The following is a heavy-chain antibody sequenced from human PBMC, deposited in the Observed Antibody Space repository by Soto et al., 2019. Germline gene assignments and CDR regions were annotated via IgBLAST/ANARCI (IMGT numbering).Heavy chain of an antibody. V-gene: IGHV4-59*08. J-gene: IGHJ4*02. CDR3: ARGGWRLIDY. CDR2: TYYSGST. CDR1: GGSISSYY. Sequence: QVQLQESGPGLVKPSETLSLTCTVSGGSISSYYWSWIRQPPGKGLEWIGYTYYSGSTNYNPSLKXRVTISVDTSKNQFSLKLSSVTAAATAVYYCARGGWRLIDYWGQGTLVTVSS. D-gene: IGHD2-21*02.